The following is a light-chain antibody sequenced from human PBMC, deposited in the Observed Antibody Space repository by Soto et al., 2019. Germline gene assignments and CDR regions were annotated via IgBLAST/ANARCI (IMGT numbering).Light chain of an antibody. CDR3: QQRSNWPIT. CDR1: QSVSSSY. Sequence: IVLTQSPATLSLSPWERATLSCRASQSVSSSYLAWYQQKPGQAPRLLIYGASSRATGIPARFSGSGSGTDFTLTISSLEPEDFAVYYCQQRSNWPITFGQGTRLEIK. V-gene: IGKV3D-20*02. J-gene: IGKJ5*01. CDR2: GAS.